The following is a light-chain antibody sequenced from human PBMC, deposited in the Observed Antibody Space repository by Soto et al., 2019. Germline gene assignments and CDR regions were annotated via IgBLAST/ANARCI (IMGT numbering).Light chain of an antibody. CDR1: QSVSNNY. Sequence: IVLTRAPGTLSLSPGERATLSCRASQSVSNNYLAWYKQKPGQAPRLLIYGASSRATGIPDRFRGSGSGTDFSLTISRMEPEDFAVYYCQQYGTSWWTFGQGTKVDIK. V-gene: IGKV3-20*01. J-gene: IGKJ1*01. CDR3: QQYGTSWWT. CDR2: GAS.